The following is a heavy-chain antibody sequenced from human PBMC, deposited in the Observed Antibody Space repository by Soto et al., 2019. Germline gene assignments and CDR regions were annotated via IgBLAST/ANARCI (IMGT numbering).Heavy chain of an antibody. CDR1: GGSISSGDYY. CDR2: IYYSGST. D-gene: IGHD4-4*01. CDR3: ARIFYRNYVFDY. V-gene: IGHV4-30-4*01. Sequence: SETLSLTCTVSGGSISSGDYYWSWVRQPPGKGLEWIGYIYYSGSTDYKPSLMSRLTISEDTSKNQFSLKLSSVTAADTAVYFCARIFYRNYVFDYWGQGTLVTVSS. J-gene: IGHJ4*02.